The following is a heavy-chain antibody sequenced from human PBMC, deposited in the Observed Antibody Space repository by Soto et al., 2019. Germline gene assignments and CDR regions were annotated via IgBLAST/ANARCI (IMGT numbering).Heavy chain of an antibody. CDR2: ISGSGGST. CDR1: GFTFSSYA. CDR3: ASAYYDFWSGYYTGYYYYYGMDV. Sequence: GGSLRLPCAASGFTFSSYAMSWVRQAPGKGLEWVSAISGSGGSTYYADSVKGRFTISRDNSKNTLYLQMNSLRAEDTAVYYCASAYYDFWSGYYTGYYYYYGMDVWGQGTTVTVSS. V-gene: IGHV3-23*01. D-gene: IGHD3-3*01. J-gene: IGHJ6*02.